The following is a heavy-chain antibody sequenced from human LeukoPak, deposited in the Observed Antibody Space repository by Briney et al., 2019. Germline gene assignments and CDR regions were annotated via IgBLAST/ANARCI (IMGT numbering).Heavy chain of an antibody. Sequence: RPGGSLRLSCAASGFTFSSYGMHWVRQAPGKGLEWVAVISYDGSNKYYAASVKGRFTISTDNSKNTLYLQMNSLRAEDTAVYYCAKVRSHYYDSSDFDYWGQGTLVTVSS. CDR3: AKVRSHYYDSSDFDY. CDR2: ISYDGSNK. V-gene: IGHV3-30*18. D-gene: IGHD3-22*01. J-gene: IGHJ4*02. CDR1: GFTFSSYG.